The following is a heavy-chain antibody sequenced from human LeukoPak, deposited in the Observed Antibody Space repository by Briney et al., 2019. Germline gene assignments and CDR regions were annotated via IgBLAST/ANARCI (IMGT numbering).Heavy chain of an antibody. CDR1: GYTFTSYA. CDR3: ARDRVVVGATPGMDV. V-gene: IGHV1-3*01. CDR2: INAGNGNT. Sequence: GASVKVSCTASGYTFTSYAMHWVRQAPGQRLEWMGWINAGNGNTKYSQKFQGRVTITRDTSASTAYMELSSLRSEDTAVYYCARDRVVVGATPGMDVWGQGTTVTVSS. D-gene: IGHD1-26*01. J-gene: IGHJ6*02.